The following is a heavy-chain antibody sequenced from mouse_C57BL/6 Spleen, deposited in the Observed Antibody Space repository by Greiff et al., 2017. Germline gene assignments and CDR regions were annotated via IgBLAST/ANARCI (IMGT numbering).Heavy chain of an antibody. CDR2: IYPGDGDT. V-gene: IGHV1-82*01. CDR3: ARLGDYDVVDY. J-gene: IGHJ4*01. CDR1: GYAFSSSW. D-gene: IGHD2-4*01. Sequence: QVQLQQSGPELVKPGASVKISCKASGYAFSSSWMNWVKQRPGKGLEWIGRIYPGDGDTNYNGKFKGKATLTADKSSSTAYMQLSSLTSEDSAVYFCARLGDYDVVDYWGQGTSVTVSS.